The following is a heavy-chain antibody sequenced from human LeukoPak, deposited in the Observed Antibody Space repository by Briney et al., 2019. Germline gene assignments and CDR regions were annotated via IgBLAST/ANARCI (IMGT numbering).Heavy chain of an antibody. Sequence: PGGSLRLSCAASGFTFSSYSMNWVRQAPGKGLEWVSSISSSSSYIYYADSVKGRFTISRDNAKNSLYLQMNSLSAEDTAVYYYARDWGAYSSSRYDNWFDPWGQGTLVTVSS. CDR2: ISSSSSYI. J-gene: IGHJ5*02. V-gene: IGHV3-21*01. D-gene: IGHD6-13*01. CDR1: GFTFSSYS. CDR3: ARDWGAYSSSRYDNWFDP.